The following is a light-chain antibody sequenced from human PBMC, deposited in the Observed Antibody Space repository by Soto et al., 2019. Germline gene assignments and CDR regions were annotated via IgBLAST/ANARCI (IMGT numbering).Light chain of an antibody. CDR1: QTVSSNF. V-gene: IGKV3-20*01. CDR3: QQYGTSPET. J-gene: IGKJ1*01. CDR2: GAS. Sequence: EIVLMQSPDTLSLSPGERATLSCRASQTVSSNFLAWYQQRPGQAPRLLIYGASSRAAGIPDRFSGSGSGTDFTLTISRLENEDLAVYYCQQYGTSPETFGQGTKGDIK.